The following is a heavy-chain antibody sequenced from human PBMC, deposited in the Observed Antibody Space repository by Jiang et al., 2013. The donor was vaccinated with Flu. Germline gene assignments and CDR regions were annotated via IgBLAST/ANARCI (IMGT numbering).Heavy chain of an antibody. Sequence: VTPTQTLTLTCTLSGFSVDTSGMCVTWIRQPPGKALEWLARIDWDDDKFYMTSLKTRLTISKDTSRNQVVLTMTNMEPTDTGTYYCARYCNSFSCSRGLDVWGPGTTVTVSS. CDR3: ARYCNSFSCSRGLDV. V-gene: IGHV2-70*16. J-gene: IGHJ6*02. D-gene: IGHD2/OR15-2a*01. CDR1: GFSVDTSGMC. CDR2: IDWDDDK.